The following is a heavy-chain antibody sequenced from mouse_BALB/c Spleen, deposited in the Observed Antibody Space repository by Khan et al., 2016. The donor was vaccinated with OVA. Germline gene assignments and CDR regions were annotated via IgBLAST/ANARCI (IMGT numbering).Heavy chain of an antibody. CDR2: ISYSGVT. CDR1: GYSITSGYA. J-gene: IGHJ2*01. Sequence: EVQLQESGPGLVKPSQSLSLTCTVTGYSITSGYAWNWIRQFPGNKLEWMGYISYSGVTSYTPSLKSRISLTRDTSKNQFFLQLNSVTSEDTATYYCGRGNYYGDYFDYWGQGTTLTVSS. CDR3: GRGNYYGDYFDY. D-gene: IGHD1-1*01. V-gene: IGHV3-2*02.